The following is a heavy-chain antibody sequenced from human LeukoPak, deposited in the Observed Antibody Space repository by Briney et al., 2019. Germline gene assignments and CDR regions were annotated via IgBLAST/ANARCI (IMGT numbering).Heavy chain of an antibody. CDR1: GFTFSSYG. CDR3: ARDSHYYDSSGYYY. J-gene: IGHJ4*02. D-gene: IGHD3-22*01. V-gene: IGHV3-33*01. Sequence: GRSLRLSCAASGFTFSSYGMNWVRQAPGKGLEWVAVIWYDGSNKYYADSVKGRFTISRDNSKNTLYLQMNSLRAEDTAVYYCARDSHYYDSSGYYYWGQGTLVTVSS. CDR2: IWYDGSNK.